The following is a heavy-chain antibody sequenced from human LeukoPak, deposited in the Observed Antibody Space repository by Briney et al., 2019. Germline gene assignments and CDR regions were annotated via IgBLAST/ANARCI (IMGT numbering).Heavy chain of an antibody. J-gene: IGHJ4*02. V-gene: IGHV4-38-2*01. Sequence: SETLSLTCAVSGYSISSGYYWGWIRQPPGKGLEWIGSIYHSGSTFYNPSLKSRVTISVDTSKNQFSLKLTSVTAVDTAVYYCARLMSTIDSWGQGTLVTVSS. CDR2: IYHSGST. CDR1: GYSISSGYY. D-gene: IGHD5-24*01. CDR3: ARLMSTIDS.